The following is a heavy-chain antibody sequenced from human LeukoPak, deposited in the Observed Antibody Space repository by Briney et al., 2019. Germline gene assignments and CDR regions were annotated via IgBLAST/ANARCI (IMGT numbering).Heavy chain of an antibody. J-gene: IGHJ4*02. V-gene: IGHV3-30-3*01. CDR3: AAEYCGGGFCYTRHSGHDY. D-gene: IGHD2-15*01. CDR2: ISYDGNSE. Sequence: GGSLRLSCTASGFTFSTYTMHWVRQAPGKGLEWVAVISYDGNSEYYADSVKGRFTISRDSSRNTLYLQMNSLRVEDTAVYYCAAEYCGGGFCYTRHSGHDYWGQGTLVTVSS. CDR1: GFTFSTYT.